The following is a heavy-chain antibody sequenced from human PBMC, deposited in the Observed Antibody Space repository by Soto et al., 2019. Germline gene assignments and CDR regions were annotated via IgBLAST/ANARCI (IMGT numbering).Heavy chain of an antibody. CDR2: IRGSGSST. D-gene: IGHD2-8*01. CDR3: AKDLGPEVGVFDI. Sequence: GGSLRLSCAASGFTFSRYAMTWVRQAPGKGLEWVSGIRGSGSSTYYADSVKGRFIISRDNSKNTLYLKMSSLRVEDRAVYFSAKDLGPEVGVFDIWGLGTMVTV. V-gene: IGHV3-23*01. CDR1: GFTFSRYA. J-gene: IGHJ3*02.